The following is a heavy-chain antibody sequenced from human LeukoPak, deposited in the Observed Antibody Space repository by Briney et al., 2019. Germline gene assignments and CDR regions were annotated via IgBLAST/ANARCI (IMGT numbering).Heavy chain of an antibody. Sequence: SETLSLTCTVSGYSISSGYHWGWIRQPPGKGLEWLGSIHESGSTFYNPSLKSRVTISVDTSKNQFSLKLSSVTAADTAVYYCARGWDYGDYYDFWGQGTLVIASS. J-gene: IGHJ4*02. CDR2: IHESGST. CDR1: GYSISSGYH. V-gene: IGHV4-38-2*02. CDR3: ARGWDYGDYYDF. D-gene: IGHD4-17*01.